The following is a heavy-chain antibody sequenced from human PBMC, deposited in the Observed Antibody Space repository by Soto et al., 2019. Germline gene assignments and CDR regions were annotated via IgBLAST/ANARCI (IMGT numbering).Heavy chain of an antibody. Sequence: GGSLRLSCAASGFTFSSYAMSWVRQAPGKGLEWVSAISGSGGSTYYADSVKGRFTISRDNSKNTLHLQMNSLRAEDTAVYYCAKYIFADIVVVPAAIGLCAFDIWGQGTMVTVSS. V-gene: IGHV3-23*01. CDR2: ISGSGGST. D-gene: IGHD2-2*02. CDR1: GFTFSSYA. CDR3: AKYIFADIVVVPAAIGLCAFDI. J-gene: IGHJ3*02.